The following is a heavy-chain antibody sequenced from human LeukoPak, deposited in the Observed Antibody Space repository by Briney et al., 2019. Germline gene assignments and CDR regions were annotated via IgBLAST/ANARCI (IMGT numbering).Heavy chain of an antibody. Sequence: PSETLSLTCTVSGGSISSSSYYWGWIRQPPGKGLEWIGSIYYSGSTYYNPSLKSRVTISVDTSKSQFSLKLSSVTAADTAVYYCARHCSSTSCYVGAFDIWGQGTMVTVSS. D-gene: IGHD2-2*01. CDR1: GGSISSSSYY. CDR3: ARHCSSTSCYVGAFDI. J-gene: IGHJ3*02. CDR2: IYYSGST. V-gene: IGHV4-39*01.